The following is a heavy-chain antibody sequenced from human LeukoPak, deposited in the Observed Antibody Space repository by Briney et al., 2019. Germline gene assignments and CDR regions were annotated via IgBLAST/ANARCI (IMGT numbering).Heavy chain of an antibody. CDR1: GGTFSSYA. D-gene: IGHD2-15*01. CDR3: ATGPPHCSGGSCYRPGVVDY. V-gene: IGHV1-69*13. J-gene: IGHJ4*02. CDR2: IIPIFGTA. Sequence: SVKVSCKASGGTFSSYAISWVRQAPGQGLEWMGGIIPIFGTANYAQKFQGRVTITADESTSTAYMELSSLRSEDTAVYYCATGPPHCSGGSCYRPGVVDYWGQGTLVTVSS.